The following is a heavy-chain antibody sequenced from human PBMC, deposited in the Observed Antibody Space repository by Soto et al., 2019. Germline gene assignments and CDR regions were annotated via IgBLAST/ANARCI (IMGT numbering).Heavy chain of an antibody. CDR1: GGTFSSYA. V-gene: IGHV1-69*13. D-gene: IGHD6-19*01. CDR2: IIPIFGTA. J-gene: IGHJ6*02. Sequence: ASVKVSCKASGGTFSSYAISWVRQAPGQGLEWMGGIIPIFGTANYAQKFQGRVTITADESTSTAYMELSSLRSEDTAVYYCASSTPPPRYSSGWPAPLRIYYYYGMDVWGQGTTVTVSS. CDR3: ASSTPPPRYSSGWPAPLRIYYYYGMDV.